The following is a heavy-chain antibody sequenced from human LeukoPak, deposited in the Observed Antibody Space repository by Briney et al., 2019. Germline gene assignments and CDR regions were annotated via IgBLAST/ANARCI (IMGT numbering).Heavy chain of an antibody. CDR1: GYTLTELS. V-gene: IGHV1-24*01. CDR3: ARDRDYDYVWGSYRYIIPY. CDR2: FDPEDGET. D-gene: IGHD3-16*02. Sequence: ASVKVSCKVSGYTLTELSMHWVRQAPGKGLEWMGGFDPEDGETIYAQKFQGRVTMTEDTSTDTAYMELSSLRSEDTAVYYCARDRDYDYVWGSYRYIIPYWGQGTLVTVSS. J-gene: IGHJ4*02.